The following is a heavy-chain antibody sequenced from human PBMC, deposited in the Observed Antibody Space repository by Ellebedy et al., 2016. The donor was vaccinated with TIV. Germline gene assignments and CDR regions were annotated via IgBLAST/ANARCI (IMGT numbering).Heavy chain of an antibody. CDR2: ISGSAGST. Sequence: GESLKISCAASGSTFNSYVMSWVRQAPGKGLEWFSAISGSAGSTYYADSVKGRFTISSDNSKNTLFLQMNSLRAEDTAVYYCAKDGRGTNPGHFDYWGQGTLVTVSS. V-gene: IGHV3-23*01. CDR1: GSTFNSYV. J-gene: IGHJ4*02. D-gene: IGHD2-8*01. CDR3: AKDGRGTNPGHFDY.